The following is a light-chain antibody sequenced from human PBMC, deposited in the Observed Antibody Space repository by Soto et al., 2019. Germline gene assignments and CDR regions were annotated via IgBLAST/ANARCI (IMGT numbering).Light chain of an antibody. CDR3: QLYNSYLP. CDR1: QSISSW. Sequence: DIQMPQSPSTLSASVGDRVTITCRASQSISSWWAWYQQKPGKAPKLLIYDASSLECGVPSRFSGSGSGTELTLTIRTLQPDDFATYYRQLYNSYLPFGTGRKVDIK. V-gene: IGKV1-5*01. J-gene: IGKJ3*01. CDR2: DAS.